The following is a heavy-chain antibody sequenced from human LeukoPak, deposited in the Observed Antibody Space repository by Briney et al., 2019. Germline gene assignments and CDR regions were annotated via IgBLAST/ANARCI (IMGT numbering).Heavy chain of an antibody. Sequence: SETLSLTCTVSGFSISSGSYYWRWIRQPAGKGLEWIGRIYTSGSTNYNPSLKSRVTISVDTSKNQFSLKLSSVTAADTAVYYCAREGYYYDSSGYWHEYFQHWGQGTLVTVSS. J-gene: IGHJ1*01. V-gene: IGHV4-61*02. CDR3: AREGYYYDSSGYWHEYFQH. D-gene: IGHD3-22*01. CDR1: GFSISSGSYY. CDR2: IYTSGST.